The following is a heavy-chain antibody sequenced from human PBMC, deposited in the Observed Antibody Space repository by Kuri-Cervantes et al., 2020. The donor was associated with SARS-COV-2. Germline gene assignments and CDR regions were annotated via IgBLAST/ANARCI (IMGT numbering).Heavy chain of an antibody. CDR3: AGSRRDAYTFDF. Sequence: GESLKISCAASGFTVSGNHMNWVRQAPGKGLEWVSVIYSGGGTYYADSVKGRFTISRDNSKNTLYFQMNSLRAEDTAVYYCAGSRRDAYTFDFWGQGTLVTVSS. CDR1: GFTVSGNH. CDR2: IYSGGGT. J-gene: IGHJ4*02. V-gene: IGHV3-53*01. D-gene: IGHD5-24*01.